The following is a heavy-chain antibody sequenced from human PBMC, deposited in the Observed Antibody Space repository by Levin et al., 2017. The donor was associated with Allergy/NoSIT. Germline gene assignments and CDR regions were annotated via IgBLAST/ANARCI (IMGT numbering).Heavy chain of an antibody. D-gene: IGHD3-3*01. CDR3: ARDYLYYDFWSGYYRSDYYYYGMDV. CDR1: GFTFSSYA. Sequence: GGSLRLSCAASGFTFSSYAMHWVRQAPGKGLEWVAVISYDGSNKYYADSVKGRFTISRDNSKNTLYLQMNSLRAEDTAVYYCARDYLYYDFWSGYYRSDYYYYGMDVWGQGTTVTVSS. V-gene: IGHV3-30-3*01. J-gene: IGHJ6*02. CDR2: ISYDGSNK.